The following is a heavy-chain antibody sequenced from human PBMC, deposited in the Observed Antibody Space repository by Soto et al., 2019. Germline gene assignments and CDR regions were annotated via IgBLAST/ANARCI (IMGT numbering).Heavy chain of an antibody. J-gene: IGHJ5*02. Sequence: SVKVSCKASGGIFSNYGFSWVRQAPGQGLEWMGGIIPLFGKPSYAQKFQGRLIISADASTNRAYLDLYSLTTEDAGIYYCSLFESDDDVWGSFRSWGQGTPVTVSS. CDR3: SLFESDDDVWGSFRS. CDR2: IIPLFGKP. D-gene: IGHD3-16*01. CDR1: GGIFSNYG. V-gene: IGHV1-69*01.